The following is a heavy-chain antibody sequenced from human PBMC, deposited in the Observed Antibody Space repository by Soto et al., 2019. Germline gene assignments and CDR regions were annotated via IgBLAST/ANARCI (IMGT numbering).Heavy chain of an antibody. CDR3: ATRGLTGDQRSFDF. D-gene: IGHD7-27*01. Sequence: QVQQVASGGVVVQPGRSLRLSCAVSGLTFSNYDMQWVRQAPGKGLEWVAVISFDGSKKYYADSMKRRFTISRDNTRNTLYMQLDSLRAEDTAVYYCATRGLTGDQRSFDFWGQGTLVTVSS. V-gene: IGHV3-30-3*01. J-gene: IGHJ4*02. CDR1: GLTFSNYD. CDR2: ISFDGSKK.